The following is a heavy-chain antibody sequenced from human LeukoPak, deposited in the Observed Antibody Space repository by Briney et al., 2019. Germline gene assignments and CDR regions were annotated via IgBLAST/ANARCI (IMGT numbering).Heavy chain of an antibody. Sequence: SETLSLTCTVSGSSISSRNYYWGWIRQPPGKGLEWIGGVYYTGTTYSNPSLKSRVTISVDTSKNQFSLRPSSVTAADTAVYYCARHVSVAVTNFFDYWGQGTLVTVSS. CDR1: GSSISSRNYY. D-gene: IGHD6-19*01. CDR3: ARHVSVAVTNFFDY. V-gene: IGHV4-39*01. J-gene: IGHJ4*02. CDR2: VYYTGTT.